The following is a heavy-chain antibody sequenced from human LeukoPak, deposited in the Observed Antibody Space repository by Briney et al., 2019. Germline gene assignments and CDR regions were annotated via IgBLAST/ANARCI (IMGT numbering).Heavy chain of an antibody. D-gene: IGHD4-17*01. CDR3: ATNEYENDYGDYVGSEAFDI. CDR2: INHSGST. V-gene: IGHV4-34*01. CDR1: GGSISIYY. Sequence: SETLSLTCTVSGGSISIYYWSWIRQPPGKGLEWIGEINHSGSTNYNPSLKSRVTISVDTSKNQFSLKLSSVTAADTAVYYCATNEYENDYGDYVGSEAFDIWGQGTMVTVSS. J-gene: IGHJ3*02.